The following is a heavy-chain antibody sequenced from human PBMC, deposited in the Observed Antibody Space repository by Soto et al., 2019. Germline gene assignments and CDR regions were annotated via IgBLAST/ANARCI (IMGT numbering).Heavy chain of an antibody. CDR2: IKRKIDGETT. D-gene: IGHD3-10*01. CDR3: TIATGLTGIDY. V-gene: IGHV3-15*01. J-gene: IGHJ4*02. CDR1: GFTFSGAW. Sequence: LRLSCAVSGFTFSGAWMTWVRQAPGKGLEWVGRIKRKIDGETTDYAAPVKGRFTISRDDSKNTLYLQMNSLKTEDTAMYYCTIATGLTGIDYWGQGALVTVSS.